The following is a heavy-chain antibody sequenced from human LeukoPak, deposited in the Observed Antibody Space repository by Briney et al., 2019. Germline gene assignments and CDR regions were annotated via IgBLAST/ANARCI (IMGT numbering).Heavy chain of an antibody. Sequence: PSETLSLTCTVSGGSISSSSYYWGWIRQPPGKGLEWIGSIYYSGSTYYNPSLKSRVTISVDTSKHQFTLKLSSVTAADTAVYYCARGPDIVLMVYATNWFDPWGQGTLVTVSS. CDR1: GGSISSSSYY. CDR2: IYYSGST. CDR3: ARGPDIVLMVYATNWFDP. D-gene: IGHD2-8*01. J-gene: IGHJ5*02. V-gene: IGHV4-39*06.